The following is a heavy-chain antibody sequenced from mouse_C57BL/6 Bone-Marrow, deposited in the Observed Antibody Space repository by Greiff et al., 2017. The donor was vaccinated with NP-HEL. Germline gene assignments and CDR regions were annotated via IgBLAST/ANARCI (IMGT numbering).Heavy chain of an antibody. CDR2: INPNNGGT. Sequence: QVQLKESGTELVKPGASVKLSCKASGYTFTSYWMHWLKQRPGQGLEWIGNINPNNGGTNDNEKFKTKATLTVDKSSSTAYMQLRRLTSEDSAVYYCARDSGYAFDYWGQGTTLTVSS. D-gene: IGHD3-2*02. J-gene: IGHJ2*01. CDR1: GYTFTSYW. CDR3: ARDSGYAFDY. V-gene: IGHV1-53*01.